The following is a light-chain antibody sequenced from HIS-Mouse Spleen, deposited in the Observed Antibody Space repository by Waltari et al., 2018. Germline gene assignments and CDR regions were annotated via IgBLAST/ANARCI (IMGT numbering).Light chain of an antibody. CDR1: ALPKKY. CDR3: YSTDSSGNHRV. J-gene: IGLJ2*01. Sequence: SYELTQPPSVSVSPGQTARITCSGDALPKKYAYWYQQQSGQAPVLVIYEDSKRPPGSPERFSGASSGTMATLTISGAQVEDEADYYCYSTDSSGNHRVFGGGTKLTVL. V-gene: IGLV3-10*01. CDR2: EDS.